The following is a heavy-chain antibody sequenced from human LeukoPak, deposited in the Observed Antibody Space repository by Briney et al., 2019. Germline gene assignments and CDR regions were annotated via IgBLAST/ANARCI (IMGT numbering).Heavy chain of an antibody. CDR3: ARHSREGYNYGTY. J-gene: IGHJ4*02. CDR2: IYYSGNT. Sequence: SETLSLTCTVSGGSIRSYYWSWIRQPPGKGLEWIGYIYYSGNTNYNPSLKSRVTISVDTSNNQFSLKLSSVTAADTAVYYCARHSREGYNYGTYWGQGTLVTVSS. D-gene: IGHD5-24*01. CDR1: GGSIRSYY. V-gene: IGHV4-59*08.